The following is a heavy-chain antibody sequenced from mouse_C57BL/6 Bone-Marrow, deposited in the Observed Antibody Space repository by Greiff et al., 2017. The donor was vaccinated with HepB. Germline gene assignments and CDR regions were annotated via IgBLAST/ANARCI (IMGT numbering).Heavy chain of an antibody. CDR1: GYTGKNYW. V-gene: IGHV1-55*01. J-gene: IGHJ2*01. CDR2: IYPGSGST. Sequence: QVQLQQPREKLMKTGDSLKSSCKASGYTGKNYWITWVKQRPGQGLEWIGDIYPGSGSTNYNEKFKSKATLTVDTSSSTAYMQLSSLTSEDSAVYYCARPGVSPHDYWGQGTTLTVSS. CDR3: ARPGVSPHDY.